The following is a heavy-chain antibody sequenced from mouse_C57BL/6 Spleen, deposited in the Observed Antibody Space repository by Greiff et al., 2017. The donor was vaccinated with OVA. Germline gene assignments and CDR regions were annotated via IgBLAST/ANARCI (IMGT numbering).Heavy chain of an antibody. CDR1: GYTFTSYW. V-gene: IGHV1-52*01. D-gene: IGHD2-5*01. Sequence: QVQLKQPGAELVRPGSSVKLSCKASGYTFTSYWMHWVKQRPIQGLEWIGNIEPSDSETHYNQKFKDKATLTVDKSSSTTYMQLSSLTSEDSAVYYCARGNYSNCGAWFAYWGQGTLVTVSA. J-gene: IGHJ3*01. CDR3: ARGNYSNCGAWFAY. CDR2: IEPSDSET.